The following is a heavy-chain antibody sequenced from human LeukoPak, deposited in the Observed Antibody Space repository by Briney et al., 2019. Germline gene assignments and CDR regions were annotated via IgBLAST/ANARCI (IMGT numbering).Heavy chain of an antibody. CDR1: GFTFSSYW. CDR3: ARCSSGWDYYYYYGMDV. CDR2: IKQDGSEK. Sequence: GGSLRLSCAASGFTFSSYWMSWVRQAPGKGLEGVANIKQDGSEKYYVDSVKGRFTISRDNAKNSLYLQMNSLRAEDTAVYYCARCSSGWDYYYYYGMDVWGQGTTVTVSS. J-gene: IGHJ6*02. V-gene: IGHV3-7*01. D-gene: IGHD6-19*01.